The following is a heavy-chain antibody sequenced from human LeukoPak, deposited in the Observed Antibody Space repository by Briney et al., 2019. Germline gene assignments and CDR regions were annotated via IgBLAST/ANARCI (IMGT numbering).Heavy chain of an antibody. D-gene: IGHD1-26*01. V-gene: IGHV4-59*01. CDR3: ARRGANSGSYSHFDL. CDR2: IYYSGST. J-gene: IGHJ2*01. Sequence: SETLSLTCTVSGGSITSYYWSWIRQPPGKGLEWIGYIYYSGSTNYNPSLKSRVTISVDMSRNQFSLKLSSVTAADTAVYYCARRGANSGSYSHFDLWGRGTLVTVPS. CDR1: GGSITSYY.